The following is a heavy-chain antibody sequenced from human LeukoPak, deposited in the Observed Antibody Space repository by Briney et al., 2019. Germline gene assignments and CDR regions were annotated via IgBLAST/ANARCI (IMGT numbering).Heavy chain of an antibody. J-gene: IGHJ5*02. D-gene: IGHD3-9*01. CDR1: GDSVSSNSAA. CDR3: AREAWDYDILTGYQYSNWFDP. Sequence: SQTLSLTCVISGDSVSSNSAAWNWIRQSPSRGLEWLGRTYYRSKCYNDYAVSVKSRITINPNTSKNQFSLQLNSVTPENTAVYYCAREAWDYDILTGYQYSNWFDPWGQGTLVTVSS. CDR2: TYYRSKCYN. V-gene: IGHV6-1*01.